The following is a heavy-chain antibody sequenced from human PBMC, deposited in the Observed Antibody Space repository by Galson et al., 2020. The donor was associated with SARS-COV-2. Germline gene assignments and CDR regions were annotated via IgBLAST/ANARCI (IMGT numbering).Heavy chain of an antibody. Sequence: ASVKVSCKVSGYTLTELSMHWVRQAPGKGLEWMGGFDPEDGETIYAQKFQGRVTMTEDTSTDTAYMELSSLRSEDTAVYYCATAEVVAATPYERYYDYGMDVWGQGTTVTVSS. CDR2: FDPEDGET. J-gene: IGHJ6*02. V-gene: IGHV1-24*01. CDR1: GYTLTELS. D-gene: IGHD2-15*01. CDR3: ATAEVVAATPYERYYDYGMDV.